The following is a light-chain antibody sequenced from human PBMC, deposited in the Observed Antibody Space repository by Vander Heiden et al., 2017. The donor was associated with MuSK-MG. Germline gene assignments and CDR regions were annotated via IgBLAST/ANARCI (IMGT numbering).Light chain of an antibody. J-gene: IGKJ2*01. Sequence: EIVMTQSPATLSVSTGERATLSCRASQSVSSNLAWYQQKPGQAPRLLIYGASTRATGTPARFSGSGSGTEFTLTISSLQSEDFAVYYCQQYNNWPPSFGQGTKLEIK. CDR2: GAS. V-gene: IGKV3-15*01. CDR1: QSVSSN. CDR3: QQYNNWPPS.